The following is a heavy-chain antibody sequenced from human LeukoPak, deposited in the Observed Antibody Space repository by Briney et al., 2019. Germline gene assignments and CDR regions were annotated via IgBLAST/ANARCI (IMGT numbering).Heavy chain of an antibody. D-gene: IGHD6-13*01. CDR1: GFTFSSYA. V-gene: IGHV3-23*01. CDR2: ISGSGGST. J-gene: IGHJ4*02. CDR3: AKDEGITGRPRGPDY. Sequence: GGSLRLSCAASGFTFSSYAMSWVRQAPGKGLEWVSAISGSGGSTYYADSAKGRFTISRDNSENTLYLQMNSLRAEDTAVYYCAKDEGITGRPRGPDYWGQGTLVTVSS.